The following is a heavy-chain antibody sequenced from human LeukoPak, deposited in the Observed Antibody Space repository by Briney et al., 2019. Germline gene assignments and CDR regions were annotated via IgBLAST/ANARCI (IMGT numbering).Heavy chain of an antibody. CDR1: GFTFSSYW. CDR3: ARVDCTGGSCFSGFDC. V-gene: IGHV3-7*01. Sequence: GSLRLSCVASGFTFSSYWMSWVRQAPGKGLEWVAILKPNGGDKYYVGSVKGRFTISRDNAKNSLYLQMNSLGAEDTAVYYCARVDCTGGSCFSGFDCWGQGTLLTVSS. D-gene: IGHD2-15*01. J-gene: IGHJ4*02. CDR2: LKPNGGDK.